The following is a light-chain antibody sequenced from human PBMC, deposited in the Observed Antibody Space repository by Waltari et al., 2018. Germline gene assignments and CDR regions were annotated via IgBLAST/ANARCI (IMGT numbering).Light chain of an antibody. J-gene: IGLJ2*01. CDR3: SSYGGTNNFVL. CDR1: SSDVGAYNF. V-gene: IGLV2-8*01. Sequence: QSALTQPPSASGSPGQSITISCTGTSSDVGAYNFVSWYQQYPGRAPKVLIYEVTQRPSGVPERFSGSKSGNTASLTVSGLQAEDEADYYCSSYGGTNNFVLFGGGTKLTVL. CDR2: EVT.